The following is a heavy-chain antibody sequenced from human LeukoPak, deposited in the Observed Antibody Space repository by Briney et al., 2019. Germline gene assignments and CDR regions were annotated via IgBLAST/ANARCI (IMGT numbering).Heavy chain of an antibody. CDR1: GFTFSSYS. CDR2: ISGSSSYI. V-gene: IGHV3-21*01. J-gene: IGHJ4*02. CDR3: ARDLVANYFAY. Sequence: GGSLRLSCAASGFTFSSYSMNWVRQAPGKGLEWVSSISGSSSYIYYADSVKGRFTISRDNAKNSLYLQMNSLRAEDTAVYYCARDLVANYFAYWGQGTLVTVSS. D-gene: IGHD5-12*01.